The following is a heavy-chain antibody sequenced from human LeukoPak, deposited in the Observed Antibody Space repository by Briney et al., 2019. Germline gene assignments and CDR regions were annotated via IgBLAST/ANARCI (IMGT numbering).Heavy chain of an antibody. Sequence: GGSLRLSCAASEFTFSSYAMSWVRQAPGKGLEWVSAISGSGGSTYYADSVKGRFTISRDNSKNTLYLQINSLRAEDTAVYYRAKGGYGDYVDGWFDPWGQGTLVTVSS. J-gene: IGHJ5*02. CDR3: AKGGYGDYVDGWFDP. CDR1: EFTFSSYA. CDR2: ISGSGGST. D-gene: IGHD4-17*01. V-gene: IGHV3-23*01.